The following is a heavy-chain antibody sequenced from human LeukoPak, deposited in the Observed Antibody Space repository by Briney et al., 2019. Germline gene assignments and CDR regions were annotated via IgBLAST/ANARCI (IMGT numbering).Heavy chain of an antibody. CDR2: ISYDGTNK. Sequence: GGSLRLSCAASGFTFSSHGMHWVRQAPGKGLEWGAVISYDGTNKYYADSVKGRFTIFRDNSKNTLYLQMNSLRAEDTAVYYCAKEGDKSYYFYFQHWGQGTLVTVSS. CDR1: GFTFSSHG. D-gene: IGHD1-26*01. J-gene: IGHJ1*01. V-gene: IGHV3-30*18. CDR3: AKEGDKSYYFYFQH.